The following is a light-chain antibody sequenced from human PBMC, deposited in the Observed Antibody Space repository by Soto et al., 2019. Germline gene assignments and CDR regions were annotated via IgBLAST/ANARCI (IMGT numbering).Light chain of an antibody. CDR2: GAS. V-gene: IGKV3-20*01. CDR3: ERYGTSPRT. J-gene: IGKJ1*01. Sequence: ENAFTQSPGTLSLSPWERATLSCRASQSVGSSYLAGYQQKPGQAPRLLIYGASSRPTGIPDRFSGSAPGTDFTLTISRLGPQDSAGYYCERYGTSPRTFGQGNKVEI. CDR1: QSVGSSY.